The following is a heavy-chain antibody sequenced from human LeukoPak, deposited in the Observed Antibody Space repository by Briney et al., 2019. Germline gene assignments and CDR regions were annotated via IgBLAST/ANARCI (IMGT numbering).Heavy chain of an antibody. D-gene: IGHD7-27*01. CDR3: AREMIGEPGTDY. Sequence: ASVNVSCKASGYTFTSYYMHWVRQAPGQGLEWMGIINPSGGSTSYAQKFQGRVTMTRDTSTSTVYMELSSLRSEDTAVYYCAREMIGEPGTDYWGQGTLVTVSS. V-gene: IGHV1-46*01. J-gene: IGHJ4*02. CDR2: INPSGGST. CDR1: GYTFTSYY.